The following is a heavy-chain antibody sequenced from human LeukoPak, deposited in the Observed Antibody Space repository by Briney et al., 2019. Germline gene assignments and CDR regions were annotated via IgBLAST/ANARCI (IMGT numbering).Heavy chain of an antibody. V-gene: IGHV1-69*13. CDR1: GGTFSSYA. CDR3: ARGFPRAYSSSWYYFDY. D-gene: IGHD6-13*01. J-gene: IGHJ4*02. Sequence: SVKVSCKASGGTFSSYAISWVRQAPGQGLEWMGGIIPIFGTANYAQKFQGRVTITADESTSTAYMELSSLRSEDTAVYYCARGFPRAYSSSWYYFDYWGQGTLVTVSS. CDR2: IIPIFGTA.